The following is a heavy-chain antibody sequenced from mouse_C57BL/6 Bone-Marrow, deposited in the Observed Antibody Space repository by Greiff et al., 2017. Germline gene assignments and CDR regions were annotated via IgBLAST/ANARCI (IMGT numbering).Heavy chain of an antibody. J-gene: IGHJ2*02. CDR2: IDPSDSYT. Sequence: QVQLQQPGAELVKPGASVKLSCKASGYTFTSYWMQWVKQRPGQGLEWIGEIDPSDSYTNYNQKFKGKATLTVDTSSSTAYMQLSSLTSEDSAVYYCARNHYGSLSWDYWGQGTSLTGSS. CDR3: ARNHYGSLSWDY. V-gene: IGHV1-50*01. D-gene: IGHD1-1*01. CDR1: GYTFTSYW.